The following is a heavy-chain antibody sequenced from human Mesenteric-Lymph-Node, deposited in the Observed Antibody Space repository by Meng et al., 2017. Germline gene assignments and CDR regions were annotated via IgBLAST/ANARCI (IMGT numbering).Heavy chain of an antibody. V-gene: IGHV4-30-4*01. CDR2: IYYTGST. CDR1: GGSINSGDYY. J-gene: IGHJ4*02. CDR3: ARNYYFDY. Sequence: HVLQQVSGPVLVTPSQTLSLTCTVSGGSINSGDYYWSWIRQPPGKGLEWIGYIYYTGSTYYNPSLKSRVTISMDTSKNQFSLRLSSVTAADTAVYYCARNYYFDYWGQGTLVTVSS.